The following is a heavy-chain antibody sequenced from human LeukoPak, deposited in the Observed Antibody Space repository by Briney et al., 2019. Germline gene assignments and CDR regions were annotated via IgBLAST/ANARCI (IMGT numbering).Heavy chain of an antibody. Sequence: PGGSLRLSCAASGFTFSSYGMHWVRQAPGKGLEWVAVISYDGSNKYYADSVKGRFTISRDNSKNTLYLQMNSLRAEDTAVYYCAKAQLLWFGELFSWFDPWGQGTLVTVSS. CDR2: ISYDGSNK. CDR1: GFTFSSYG. V-gene: IGHV3-30*18. J-gene: IGHJ5*02. D-gene: IGHD3-10*01. CDR3: AKAQLLWFGELFSWFDP.